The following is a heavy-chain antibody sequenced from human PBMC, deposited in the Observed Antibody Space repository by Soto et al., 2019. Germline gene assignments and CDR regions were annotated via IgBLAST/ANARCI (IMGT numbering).Heavy chain of an antibody. J-gene: IGHJ4*02. CDR1: GGSISSSSYY. V-gene: IGHV4-39*01. Sequence: SETLSLTCTVSGGSISSSSYYWGWLRQPPGKGLEWIGSIYYSGSTYYNPSLKSRVTISVDTSKNQFSLKLSSVTAADTAVYYCATSYGNAWYTYWGQGTQVTVSS. D-gene: IGHD6-13*01. CDR3: ATSYGNAWYTY. CDR2: IYYSGST.